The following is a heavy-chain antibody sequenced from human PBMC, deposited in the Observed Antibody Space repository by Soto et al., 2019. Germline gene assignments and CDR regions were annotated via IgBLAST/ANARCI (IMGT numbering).Heavy chain of an antibody. CDR1: GYTFTSYY. J-gene: IGHJ5*02. V-gene: IGHV1-46*01. CDR3: ARALGYCSSTSCSSWFDP. Sequence: ASVKVSFKASGYTFTSYYMHWVRQAPGQGLEWMGIINPSGGSTSYAQKFQGRVTMTRDTSTSTVYMELSSLRSEDTAVYYCARALGYCSSTSCSSWFDPWGQGTLVTVSS. CDR2: INPSGGST. D-gene: IGHD2-2*01.